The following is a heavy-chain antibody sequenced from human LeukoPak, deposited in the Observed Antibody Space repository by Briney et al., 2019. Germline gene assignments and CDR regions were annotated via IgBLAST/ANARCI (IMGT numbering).Heavy chain of an antibody. J-gene: IGHJ4*02. CDR3: ARHPGIAAAGFDY. Sequence: SETLSLTCTVSGGSISSYHWSWIRQPPGKGLEWIGYIYYSGSTNYNPSLKSRVTISVDTSKNQFSLKLSSVTAADTAVYYCARHPGIAAAGFDYWGQGTLVTVSS. CDR1: GGSISSYH. D-gene: IGHD6-13*01. CDR2: IYYSGST. V-gene: IGHV4-59*08.